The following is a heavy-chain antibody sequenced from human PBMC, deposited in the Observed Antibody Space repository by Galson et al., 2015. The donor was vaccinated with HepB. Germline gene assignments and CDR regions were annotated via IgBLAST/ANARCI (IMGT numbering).Heavy chain of an antibody. CDR1: GYTFTGYL. CDR3: VRGLCPTSTSCYPAGWYDP. V-gene: IGHV1-2*06. Sequence: SVKVSCKASGYTFTGYLIHWVRQAPGQGLEWMGRINPNSGDTYYAQKFQGRVTMTRDTSISTAYMDLNSLGSDDTAVYYCVRGLCPTSTSCYPAGWYDPWDQGTLVTVSS. CDR2: INPNSGDT. J-gene: IGHJ5*02. D-gene: IGHD2-2*01.